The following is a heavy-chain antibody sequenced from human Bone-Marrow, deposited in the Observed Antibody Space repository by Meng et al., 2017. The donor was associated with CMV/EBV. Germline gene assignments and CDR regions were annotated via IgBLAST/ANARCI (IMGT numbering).Heavy chain of an antibody. V-gene: IGHV4-39*07. CDR3: ARDNSSSWSRRGYYFDY. CDR2: IYYSGST. D-gene: IGHD6-13*01. Sequence: GSLRLSCTVSGGSISSSSYYWGWIRQPPGKGLEWIGSIYYSGSTYYNPSLKSRVTISVDTSKNQFSLKLSSVTAADTAVYYCARDNSSSWSRRGYYFDYWGQGTLVTVSS. J-gene: IGHJ4*02. CDR1: GGSISSSSYY.